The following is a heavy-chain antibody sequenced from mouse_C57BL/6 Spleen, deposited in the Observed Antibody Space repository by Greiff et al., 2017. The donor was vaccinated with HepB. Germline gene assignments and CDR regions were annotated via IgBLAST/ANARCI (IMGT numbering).Heavy chain of an antibody. J-gene: IGHJ1*03. CDR2: IRNKANNHAT. CDR3: TSYGSSYRYFDV. V-gene: IGHV6-6*01. D-gene: IGHD1-1*01. Sequence: EVQGVESGGGLVQPGGSMKLSCAASGFTFSDAWMDWVRQSPEKGLEWVAEIRNKANNHATYYAESVKGRFTISRDDSKSSVYLQMNSLRAEDTGIYYCTSYGSSYRYFDVWGTGTTVTVSS. CDR1: GFTFSDAW.